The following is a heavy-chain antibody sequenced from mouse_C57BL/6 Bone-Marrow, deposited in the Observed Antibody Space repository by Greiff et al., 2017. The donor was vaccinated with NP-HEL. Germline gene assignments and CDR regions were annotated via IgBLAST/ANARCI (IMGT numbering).Heavy chain of an antibody. CDR3: ARPHYYGSSYDWYFDV. D-gene: IGHD1-1*01. CDR1: GFTFSDYY. Sequence: DVKLVESGGGLVQPGGSLKLSCAASGFTFSDYYMYWVRQTPEKRLEWVAYISNGGGSTYYPDTVKGRFTISRDNAKNTLYLQMSRLKSEDTAMYYCARPHYYGSSYDWYFDVWGTGTTVTVSS. CDR2: ISNGGGST. V-gene: IGHV5-12*01. J-gene: IGHJ1*03.